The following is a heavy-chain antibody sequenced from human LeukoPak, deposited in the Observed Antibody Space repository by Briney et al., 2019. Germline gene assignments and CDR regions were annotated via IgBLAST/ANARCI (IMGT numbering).Heavy chain of an antibody. CDR3: ATGEYCSSTSCPFYYYGMDV. J-gene: IGHJ6*02. CDR1: GFTFSSYA. D-gene: IGHD2-2*01. CDR2: ISYDGSNK. Sequence: GSLRLSCAASGFTFSSYAMHWVRQAPGKGLEWVAVISYDGSNKYYADSVKGRFTISRDNSKNTLYLQMNSLRAEDTAVYYCATGEYCSSTSCPFYYYGMDVWGQGTTVTVSS. V-gene: IGHV3-30*04.